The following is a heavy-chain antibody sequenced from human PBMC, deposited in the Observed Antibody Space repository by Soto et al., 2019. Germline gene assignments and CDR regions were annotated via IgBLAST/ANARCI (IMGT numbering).Heavy chain of an antibody. V-gene: IGHV3-13*01. CDR2: IGTAGDT. CDR1: GFTFSSYD. J-gene: IGHJ6*02. Sequence: GGSLRLSCAASGFTFSSYDMHWVRQATGKGLEWVSAIGTAGDTYYPGSVKGRFTISRENAKNSLYLQMNSLRAGDTAVYYCARELRYSGSYYKGDYYYYYGMDVWGQGTTVTVSS. D-gene: IGHD1-26*01. CDR3: ARELRYSGSYYKGDYYYYYGMDV.